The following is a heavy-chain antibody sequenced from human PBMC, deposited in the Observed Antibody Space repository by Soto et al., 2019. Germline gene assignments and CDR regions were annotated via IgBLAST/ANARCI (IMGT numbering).Heavy chain of an antibody. D-gene: IGHD6-19*01. Sequence: SLKIACAASGFPFSSDAGHWVRLGPGKGLEWAAGISGDGRNKYYGESVKGRFTTSRDNSKNTVYLQMNSLRVEDTAVYYCARDVNDASGWPLIIDHWRQGTPVTVSS. CDR2: ISGDGRNK. CDR3: ARDVNDASGWPLIIDH. V-gene: IGHV3-30*04. CDR1: GFPFSSDA. J-gene: IGHJ4*02.